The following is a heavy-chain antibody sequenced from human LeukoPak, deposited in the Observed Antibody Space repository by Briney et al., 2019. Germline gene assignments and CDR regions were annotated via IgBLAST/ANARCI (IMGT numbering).Heavy chain of an antibody. Sequence: PWGSLRLSCAASGFTFSDYYMSWIRQAPGKGLEWVSYISSSGSTIYYVDSVKGRFTISRDNAKNSLYLQMNSLRAEDTAVYYCARDAVAGSFDYWGQGTLVNVSS. V-gene: IGHV3-11*01. CDR2: ISSSGSTI. CDR1: GFTFSDYY. D-gene: IGHD6-19*01. CDR3: ARDAVAGSFDY. J-gene: IGHJ4*02.